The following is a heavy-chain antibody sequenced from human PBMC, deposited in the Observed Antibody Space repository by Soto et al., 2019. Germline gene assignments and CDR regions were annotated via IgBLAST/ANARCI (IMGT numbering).Heavy chain of an antibody. CDR2: IWYDGSNK. D-gene: IGHD2-2*01. CDR3: ARDAIVVVPAAMGLDY. V-gene: IGHV3-33*01. Sequence: QVQLVESGGGVVQPGRSLRLSCAASGFTFSSYGMHWVRQAPGKGLEWVAVIWYDGSNKYYADSVKGRFTISRDNSKNTLYPQMNSLRAEDTAVYYCARDAIVVVPAAMGLDYWGQGTLVTVSS. J-gene: IGHJ4*02. CDR1: GFTFSSYG.